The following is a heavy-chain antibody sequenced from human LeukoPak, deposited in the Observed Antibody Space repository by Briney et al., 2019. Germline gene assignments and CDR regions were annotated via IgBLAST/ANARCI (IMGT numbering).Heavy chain of an antibody. D-gene: IGHD1-20*01. CDR2: ISAYNGNT. CDR1: GYTFTSYG. J-gene: IGHJ4*02. V-gene: IGHV1-18*01. CDR3: ARTRANWISYYFDY. Sequence: ASVKVSCKASGYTFTSYGISWVRQAPGQGLEWMGWISAYNGNTNYAQKLQGRVTMTTDTSTSTAYMELRSLRSDDTAVYYCARTRANWISYYFDYWGQGTLVTVSS.